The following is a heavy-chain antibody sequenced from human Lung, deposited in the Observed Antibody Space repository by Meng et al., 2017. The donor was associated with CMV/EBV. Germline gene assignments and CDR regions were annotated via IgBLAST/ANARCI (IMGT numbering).Heavy chain of an antibody. CDR2: IITIFGTT. CDR1: GGTFSSYA. CDR3: ARDLDYGPSY. V-gene: IGHV1-69*05. J-gene: IGHJ4*02. Sequence: KVTCKDSGGTFSSYAISWVRQAAGQGLEWMGGIITIFGTTNYAQKFQGRVTITTDESTSTAYMELSSLRSEDTAVYYCARDLDYGPSYWGQGTLVTVSS. D-gene: IGHD4-17*01.